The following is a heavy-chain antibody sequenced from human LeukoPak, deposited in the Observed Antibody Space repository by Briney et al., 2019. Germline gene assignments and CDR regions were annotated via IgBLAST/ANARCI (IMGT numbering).Heavy chain of an antibody. CDR1: GGSISSSSYY. V-gene: IGHV4-39*01. CDR2: IYYSGST. CDR3: ARQVEDIVVVPAANNWFDP. D-gene: IGHD2-2*01. J-gene: IGHJ5*02. Sequence: PSETLSLTCTVSGGSISSSSYYWGWIRQPPGKGLEWIGSIYYSGSTYYNPSLKSRVTISVDTSKNQFSLKLSSATAADTAVYYCARQVEDIVVVPAANNWFDPWGQGTLVTVSS.